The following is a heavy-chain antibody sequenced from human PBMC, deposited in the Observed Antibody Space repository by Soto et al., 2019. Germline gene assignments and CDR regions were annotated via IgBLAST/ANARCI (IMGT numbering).Heavy chain of an antibody. D-gene: IGHD3-16*02. V-gene: IGHV4-59*01. J-gene: IGHJ5*02. Sequence: SETLSLTCTVSGGSISSYYWSWIRQPPGKGLEWIGYIYYSGSTDYNPSLKSRVTISVDTSKNQFSLKLSSVTAAVTAVYYCARSYYDYVWGSYRYYNWFDPWGQGTLVTVSS. CDR1: GGSISSYY. CDR2: IYYSGST. CDR3: ARSYYDYVWGSYRYYNWFDP.